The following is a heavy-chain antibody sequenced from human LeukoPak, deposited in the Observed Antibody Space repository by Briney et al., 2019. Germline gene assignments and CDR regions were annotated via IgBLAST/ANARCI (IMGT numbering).Heavy chain of an antibody. V-gene: IGHV3-23*01. D-gene: IGHD3-16*01. CDR2: ISGSGGST. J-gene: IGHJ6*03. CDR1: GFTFSSYA. Sequence: GGSLRLSCAASGFTFSSYAMSWVRQAPGKGLEWVSAISGSGGSTYYADSVKSRFTISRDNSKNTLYLQMNSLRAEDTAVYYCAKSTLIFPYYYYYMDVWGKGTTVTVSS. CDR3: AKSTLIFPYYYYYMDV.